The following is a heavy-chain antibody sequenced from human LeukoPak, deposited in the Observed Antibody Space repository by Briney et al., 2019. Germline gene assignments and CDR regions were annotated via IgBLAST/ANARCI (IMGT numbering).Heavy chain of an antibody. J-gene: IGHJ4*02. CDR2: IYYSGST. V-gene: IGHV4-30-4*08. D-gene: IGHD3-3*01. CDR3: ARIRRLTTFAVVITNYFDY. Sequence: SETLSLTCTVSGGSINSGGFYWSWIRQPPGQGLEWIGYIYYSGSTYYKSSLKSRVSISVDTSKNQFSLKLSSVIAADTAVYYCARIRRLTTFAVVITNYFDYWGQGTLVTVSS. CDR1: GGSINSGGFY.